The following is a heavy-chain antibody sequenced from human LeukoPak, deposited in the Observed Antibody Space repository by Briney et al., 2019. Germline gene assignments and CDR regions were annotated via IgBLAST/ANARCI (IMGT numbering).Heavy chain of an antibody. CDR1: GYTFTSYA. CDR2: INAGNGNT. D-gene: IGHD3-3*01. Sequence: ASVKVSCKASGYTFTSYAMHWVRHAPGQRLEWMGWINAGNGNTKYSQKFQGRVTITRDTSASTAYMELSSLRSEDTAVYYCARDPVLRFLEYYFDYWGQGTLVTVSS. V-gene: IGHV1-3*01. CDR3: ARDPVLRFLEYYFDY. J-gene: IGHJ4*02.